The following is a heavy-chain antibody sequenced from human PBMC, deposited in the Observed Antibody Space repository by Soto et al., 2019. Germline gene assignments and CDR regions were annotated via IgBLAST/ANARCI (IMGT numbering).Heavy chain of an antibody. D-gene: IGHD4-17*01. J-gene: IGHJ2*01. CDR2: ISSSSSYI. CDR1: GFTFSSYS. V-gene: IGHV3-21*01. Sequence: GGSLRLSCAASGFTFSSYSMNWVRQAPGKGLEWVSSISSSSSYIYYADSVKGRFTISRDNAKNSLYLQMNSLRAEDTAVYYCARDASVTTVTTKRYWYFDLWGRGTLVTVSS. CDR3: ARDASVTTVTTKRYWYFDL.